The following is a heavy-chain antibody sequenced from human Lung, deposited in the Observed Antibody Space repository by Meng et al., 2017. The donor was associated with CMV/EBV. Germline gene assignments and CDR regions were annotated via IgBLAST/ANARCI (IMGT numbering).Heavy chain of an antibody. CDR2: INSDGLRT. V-gene: IGHV3-74*01. D-gene: IGHD2-2*01. J-gene: IGHJ4*02. CDR1: GFTFSSHW. Sequence: GEXXKISCAVSGFTFSSHWMHWVRQAPGGGLVWVAHINSDGLRTNYADSVKGRFTISRDNAKDTLYLQVSSLRAEDTAVYYCARGGCSRTSCLDFWGQGTLVTVSS. CDR3: ARGGCSRTSCLDF.